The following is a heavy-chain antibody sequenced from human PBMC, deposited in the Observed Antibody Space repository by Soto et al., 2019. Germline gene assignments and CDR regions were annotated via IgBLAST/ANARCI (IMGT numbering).Heavy chain of an antibody. CDR1: GGTFSSYA. CDR2: IIPIFGTA. CDR3: AGPNPGIAAAGGMDV. J-gene: IGHJ6*02. V-gene: IGHV1-69*13. Sequence: SVKVSCKASGGTFSSYAISWVRQAPGQGLEWMGGIIPIFGTANYAQKFQGRVTITADESTSTAYMELSSLRSEDTAVYYCAGPNPGIAAAGGMDVWGQGTTVTVSS. D-gene: IGHD6-13*01.